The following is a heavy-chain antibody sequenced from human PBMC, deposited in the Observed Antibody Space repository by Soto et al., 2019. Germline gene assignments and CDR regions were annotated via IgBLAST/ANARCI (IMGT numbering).Heavy chain of an antibody. V-gene: IGHV4-31*02. D-gene: IGHD6-13*01. CDR2: IYYSGST. J-gene: IGHJ5*02. CDR3: ARDLAAAGLPGWFDP. Sequence: LCGGSISSGGYYWSWIRQHPGKGLEWIGYIYYSGSTYYNPSLKSRVTISVDTSKNQFSLKLSSVTAADTAVYYCARDLAAAGLPGWFDPWGQGTLVTVSS. CDR1: GGSISSGGYY.